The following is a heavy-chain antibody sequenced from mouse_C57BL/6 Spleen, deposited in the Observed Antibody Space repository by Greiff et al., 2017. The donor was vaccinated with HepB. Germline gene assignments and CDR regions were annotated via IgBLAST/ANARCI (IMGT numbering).Heavy chain of an antibody. CDR1: GYTFTSYW. V-gene: IGHV1-5*01. D-gene: IGHD1-1*01. CDR3: TRGDLIYYGSSFYAMDY. Sequence: VQLQQSGTVLARPGASVKMSCKTSGYTFTSYWMHWVKQRPGQGLEWIGAIYPGNSDTSYNQKFKGKAKLTAVTSASTAYMELSSLTNEDSAVYYCTRGDLIYYGSSFYAMDYWGQGTSVTVSS. J-gene: IGHJ4*01. CDR2: IYPGNSDT.